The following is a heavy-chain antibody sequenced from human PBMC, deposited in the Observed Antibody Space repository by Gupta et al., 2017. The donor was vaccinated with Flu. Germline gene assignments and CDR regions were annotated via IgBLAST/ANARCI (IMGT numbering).Heavy chain of an antibody. CDR2: IRSSGIT. D-gene: IGHD6-25*01. V-gene: IGHV4-39*01. J-gene: IGHJ3*02. CDR1: YY. Sequence: YYGAWVGQPPGKRPEWIAFIRSSGITDYRPSLKTRATISRDSSKNQFYLDLNSVTAADTAMYYCARKSGDHTNDPLDIWGQGTMFTVSS. CDR3: ARKSGDHTNDPLDI.